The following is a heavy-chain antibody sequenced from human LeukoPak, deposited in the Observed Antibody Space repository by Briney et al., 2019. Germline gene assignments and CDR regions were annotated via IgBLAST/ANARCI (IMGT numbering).Heavy chain of an antibody. CDR1: GGSFSGYY. CDR2: INHSGST. D-gene: IGHD3-9*01. CDR3: ARGRQYYDILTGSRSGDAFDI. J-gene: IGHJ3*02. Sequence: SETLSLTCAVYGGSFSGYYWSWIRQPPGKGLEWIGEINHSGSTNYNPSLKSRVTISVDTSKNQFSLTLSSVTAADTAVYYCARGRQYYDILTGSRSGDAFDIWGQGTMVTVSS. V-gene: IGHV4-34*01.